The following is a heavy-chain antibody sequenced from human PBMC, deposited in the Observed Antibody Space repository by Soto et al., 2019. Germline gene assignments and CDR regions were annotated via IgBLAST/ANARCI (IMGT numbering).Heavy chain of an antibody. Sequence: SETLSLTCSVSGRSISEINSYWGWIRQTPGEGLEWIGTIHHTGSTYYNPSLKSRVIISLDTSKNQFSLKLSSVTAADTALYYCARPEGGYGSGYNWFDPWGQGTRVTVSS. CDR1: GRSISEINSY. V-gene: IGHV4-39*01. J-gene: IGHJ5*02. CDR3: ARPEGGYGSGYNWFDP. CDR2: IHHTGST. D-gene: IGHD5-12*01.